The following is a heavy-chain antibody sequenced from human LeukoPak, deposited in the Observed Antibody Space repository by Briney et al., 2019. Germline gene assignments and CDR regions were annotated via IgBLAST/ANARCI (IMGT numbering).Heavy chain of an antibody. CDR2: ISSSSSYI. CDR1: GFTFSSYS. CDR3: ARVRRASGSYWFDP. V-gene: IGHV3-21*01. J-gene: IGHJ5*02. D-gene: IGHD1-26*01. Sequence: PGGSLRLSCAASGFTFSSYSMNWVRQAPGKGLEWVSSISSSSSYIYYADSVKGRFTISRDNAKNSLYLQMNSLRAEDTAVYYCARVRRASGSYWFDPWGQGTLVTVSS.